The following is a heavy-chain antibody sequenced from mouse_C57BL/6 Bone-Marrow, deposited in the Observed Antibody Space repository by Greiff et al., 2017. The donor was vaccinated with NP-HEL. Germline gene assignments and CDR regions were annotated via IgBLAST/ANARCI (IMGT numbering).Heavy chain of an antibody. D-gene: IGHD1-1*01. CDR2: ISSGGSYT. J-gene: IGHJ1*03. V-gene: IGHV5-6*01. Sequence: EVKLVESGGDLVKPGGSLKLSCAASGFTFSSYGMSWVRQTPDKRLEWVATISSGGSYTYYPDSVKGRFTISRDNAKNTLYLQMSSLKSEDTAMYYGARDYGSSYGYFDVWGTGTTVTVSS. CDR1: GFTFSSYG. CDR3: ARDYGSSYGYFDV.